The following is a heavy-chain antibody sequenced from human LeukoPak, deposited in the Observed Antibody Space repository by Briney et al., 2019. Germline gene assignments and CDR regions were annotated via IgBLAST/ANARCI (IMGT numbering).Heavy chain of an antibody. CDR1: GGTFTGCA. Sequence: ASVKVCCKASGGTFTGCAISWLRQAPAQGMEWMERIIPFLEVPKYAQKFQGRVTITADKSTSTAYMELSSLRSEDTAVYYCARGRSSSNWYYYFDCWGEGSLVSVSS. D-gene: IGHD6-13*01. J-gene: IGHJ4*02. CDR2: IIPFLEVP. CDR3: ARGRSSSNWYYYFDC. V-gene: IGHV1-69*04.